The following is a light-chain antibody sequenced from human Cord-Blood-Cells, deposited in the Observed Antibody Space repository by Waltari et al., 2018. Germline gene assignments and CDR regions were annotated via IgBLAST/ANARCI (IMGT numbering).Light chain of an antibody. CDR1: SLSSYY. CDR3: NSRYSSGNHHYV. CDR2: GKN. V-gene: IGLV3-19*01. Sequence: SSVLTQDSAVSVALGLPVRITCQRDSLSSYYASWYQQKPGQAPVPVLYGKNNRPSGTPDRFSGSSSGNTASVTITGAQAEDEADYDCNSRYSSGNHHYVFGTGTKVTVL. J-gene: IGLJ1*01.